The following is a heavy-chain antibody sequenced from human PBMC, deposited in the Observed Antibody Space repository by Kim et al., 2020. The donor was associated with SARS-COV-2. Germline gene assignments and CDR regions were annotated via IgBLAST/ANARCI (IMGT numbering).Heavy chain of an antibody. CDR2: IFGGGST. V-gene: IGHV3-53*01. CDR1: GFTVSSNY. D-gene: IGHD3-22*01. J-gene: IGHJ4*02. CDR3: SRGGVNYSAGSGPVAYYFDY. Sequence: GGSLRLSCAASGFTVSSNYMNWVRQAPGKGLEWVSVIFGGGSTYYADSVKGRFTISRDNSKNTLYLQMNSLRAEDTAVYYCSRGGVNYSAGSGPVAYYFDYWGQGTLVTVSS.